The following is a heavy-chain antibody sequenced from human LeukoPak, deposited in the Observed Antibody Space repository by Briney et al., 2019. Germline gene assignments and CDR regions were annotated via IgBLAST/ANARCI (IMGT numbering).Heavy chain of an antibody. V-gene: IGHV1-18*01. D-gene: IGHD6-13*01. Sequence: ASVKVSCKASGYTFTTHGISWVRQAPGQGLEWMGWISAYNGNTNYAQKVQGRVTMTTDTSTSTAYMELRSLRSDDTAVYYCARAGHLSAAGYGVWWGQGTLVTVSS. CDR3: ARAGHLSAAGYGVW. J-gene: IGHJ4*02. CDR1: GYTFTTHG. CDR2: ISAYNGNT.